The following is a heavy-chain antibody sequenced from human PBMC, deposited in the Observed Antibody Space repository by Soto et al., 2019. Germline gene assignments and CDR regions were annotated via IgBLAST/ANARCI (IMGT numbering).Heavy chain of an antibody. V-gene: IGHV3-33*01. Sequence: QVQLVESGGGVVQPGTSLRLSCAVSGFTFGRYGMHWVRQAPGTGLEWVAVIWHDGSKKYYVDSVKGQFTISRDSSKNTLDLQMNRSRVEDTAVYYCAREADGHDDLGGGIDVWGQGTTVTASS. D-gene: IGHD3-16*01. CDR2: IWHDGSKK. CDR3: AREADGHDDLGGGIDV. CDR1: GFTFGRYG. J-gene: IGHJ6*02.